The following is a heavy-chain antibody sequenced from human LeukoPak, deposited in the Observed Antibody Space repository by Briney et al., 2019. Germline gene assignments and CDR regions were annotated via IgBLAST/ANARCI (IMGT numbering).Heavy chain of an antibody. CDR3: ASFAGFFDY. J-gene: IGHJ4*02. D-gene: IGHD3-9*01. CDR1: GGSFSGYY. CDR2: INHSGST. Sequence: PSETLSLTCAVYGGSFSGYYWSWIRQPPGKGLEWIGEINHSGSTNYNPSLKSRVTISVDTSKNQFSLKLSSVTAADTAVYYCASFAGFFDYWGQGTLATVSS. V-gene: IGHV4-34*01.